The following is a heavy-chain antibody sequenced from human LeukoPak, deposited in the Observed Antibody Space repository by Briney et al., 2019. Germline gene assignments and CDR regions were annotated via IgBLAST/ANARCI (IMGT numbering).Heavy chain of an antibody. J-gene: IGHJ2*01. V-gene: IGHV4-34*01. Sequence: SETLSLTCAVYGGSFSGYYWSWIRQPPGKGLGWLGEVNHGGGANYNPSLKSRVTMSVDTSKNHFSLELSSVTAADTAIYYCARANAVTTVLFDLWGRGTLVTVSS. CDR1: GGSFSGYY. CDR3: ARANAVTTVLFDL. CDR2: VNHGGGA. D-gene: IGHD4-17*01.